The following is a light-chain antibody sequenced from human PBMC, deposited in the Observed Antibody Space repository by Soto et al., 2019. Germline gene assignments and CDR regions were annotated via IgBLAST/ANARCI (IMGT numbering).Light chain of an antibody. CDR1: QSMSNY. J-gene: IGKJ2*01. CDR2: GAS. CDR3: QQTYSTPYT. V-gene: IGKV1-39*01. Sequence: DIEMTQFPSSMSASVGDRVNITCRASQSMSNYLNWYQQKPGKAPKLLIYGASRLQSGVPSRFSGSGSGTDFTLTISSLQPEDFAIYYCQQTYSTPYTFGQGTKLEIK.